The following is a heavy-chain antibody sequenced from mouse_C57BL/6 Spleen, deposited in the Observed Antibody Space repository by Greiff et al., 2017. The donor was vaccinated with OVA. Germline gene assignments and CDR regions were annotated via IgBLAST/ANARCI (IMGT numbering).Heavy chain of an antibody. CDR3: ARGTTVGFDY. J-gene: IGHJ2*01. D-gene: IGHD1-1*01. CDR1: GYTFTSYW. Sequence: QVQLQQPGAELVRPGSSVKLSCKASGYTFTSYWMDWVKQRPGQGLEWIGNIYPSDSETHYNQKFKDKATLTVDKSSSTAYMQLSSLTSEDSAVYYCARGTTVGFDYWGQGTTLTVSS. CDR2: IYPSDSET. V-gene: IGHV1-61*01.